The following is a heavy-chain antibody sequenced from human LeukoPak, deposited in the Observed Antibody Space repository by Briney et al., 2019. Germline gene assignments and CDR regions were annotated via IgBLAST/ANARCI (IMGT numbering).Heavy chain of an antibody. CDR1: GFTFSSYG. V-gene: IGHV3-33*06. J-gene: IGHJ4*02. Sequence: GGSLRLSCAASGFTFSSYGMHWVRQAPGKGLEWVAVIWYDGSNKYYADSVKGRFTISRVNSKNTLYLQMNSLRAEDTAVYYCAKSGILTGYYYFDYWGQGTLVTVSS. CDR3: AKSGILTGYYYFDY. CDR2: IWYDGSNK. D-gene: IGHD3-9*01.